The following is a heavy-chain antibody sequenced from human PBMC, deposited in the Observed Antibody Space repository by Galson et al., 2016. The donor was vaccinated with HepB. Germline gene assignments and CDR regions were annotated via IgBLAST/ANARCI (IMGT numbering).Heavy chain of an antibody. D-gene: IGHD1-7*01. J-gene: IGHJ6*02. Sequence: SVKVSCKASGHTFSGYYMQWVRQAPGQGLEWMGWITPKSGGPQYAQKFQGRVTLTWDTSITTAYMELSSLSSDDTAVYYCATRYNWNFMPRDYYYGMDVWGQGTTVIVS. CDR3: ATRYNWNFMPRDYYYGMDV. V-gene: IGHV1-2*02. CDR1: GHTFSGYY. CDR2: ITPKSGGP.